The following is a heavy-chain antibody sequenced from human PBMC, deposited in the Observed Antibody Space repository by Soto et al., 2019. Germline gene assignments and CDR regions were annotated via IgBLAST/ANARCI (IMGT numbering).Heavy chain of an antibody. Sequence: GSLRLLCCASGFTLRTYAMHWVRPAPGKGPEWVAVISYDGDNKYYADSVKGRFTISRDNSKNTLHLQMNSLRTEDTAVYYCAGGEMATSFDYYHYGMDIWGQGTSVTVSS. CDR2: ISYDGDNK. CDR3: AGGEMATSFDYYHYGMDI. CDR1: GFTLRTYA. V-gene: IGHV3-30-3*01. D-gene: IGHD3-10*01. J-gene: IGHJ6*02.